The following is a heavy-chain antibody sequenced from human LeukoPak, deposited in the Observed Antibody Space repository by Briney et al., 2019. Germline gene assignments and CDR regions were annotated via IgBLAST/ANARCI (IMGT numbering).Heavy chain of an antibody. CDR2: IIPIFGTA. Sequence: SVKVSCKASGGTFSSYAISWVRQAPGQGLEWMGEIIPIFGTAKYAQKFQSRVTITADKSTSTAYMELSSLRSEDTAVYYCARASGYCSGSSCFDYWGQGTLVTVSS. V-gene: IGHV1-69*06. CDR1: GGTFSSYA. CDR3: ARASGYCSGSSCFDY. D-gene: IGHD2-15*01. J-gene: IGHJ4*02.